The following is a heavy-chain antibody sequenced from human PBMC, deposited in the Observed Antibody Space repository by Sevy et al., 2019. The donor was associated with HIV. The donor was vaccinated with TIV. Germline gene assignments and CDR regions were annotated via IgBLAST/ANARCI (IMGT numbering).Heavy chain of an antibody. J-gene: IGHJ4*02. CDR2: ISGSGGST. CDR3: AKDVGPTYYDYIWGSYRQPGFDY. V-gene: IGHV3-23*01. CDR1: GFTFSSYA. D-gene: IGHD3-16*02. Sequence: GGSLRLSCAASGFTFSSYAMSWVRQAPGKGLEWVSAISGSGGSTYYADSVKGRFTISRDNSKNTRYLQMNSLRAEDTALYYCAKDVGPTYYDYIWGSYRQPGFDYWGQGTLVTVSS.